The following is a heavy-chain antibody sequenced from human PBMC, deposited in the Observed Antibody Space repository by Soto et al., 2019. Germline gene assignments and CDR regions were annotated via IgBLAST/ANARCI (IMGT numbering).Heavy chain of an antibody. Sequence: GGSLRLSCAASGFTFSSYGMHWVRQAPGKGLEWVAVIWYDGSNKYYADSVKGRFTISRDNSKNTLYLQMNSLRAEDTAVYYCASSGVVVATTRAFDIWGQGTMVTVSS. D-gene: IGHD2-15*01. CDR3: ASSGVVVATTRAFDI. J-gene: IGHJ3*02. V-gene: IGHV3-33*01. CDR2: IWYDGSNK. CDR1: GFTFSSYG.